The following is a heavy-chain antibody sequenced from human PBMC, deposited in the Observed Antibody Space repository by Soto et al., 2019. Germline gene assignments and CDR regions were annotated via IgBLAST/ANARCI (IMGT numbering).Heavy chain of an antibody. Sequence: EVQLLESGGGLVQPGGSLRLSCAASGFTFSSYAMSWVRQAPGKGLEWVSAISGSGGSTYYADSVKGRFTISRDNSKNTLYLQMNSLRAEDTAVYYCAKGSSSWYQYSGWYYFDYWGQGTLVTVSS. V-gene: IGHV3-23*01. CDR3: AKGSSSWYQYSGWYYFDY. D-gene: IGHD6-13*01. CDR2: ISGSGGST. J-gene: IGHJ4*02. CDR1: GFTFSSYA.